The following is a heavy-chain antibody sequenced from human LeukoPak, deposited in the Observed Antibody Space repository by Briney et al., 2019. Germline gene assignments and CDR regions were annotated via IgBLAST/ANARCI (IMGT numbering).Heavy chain of an antibody. J-gene: IGHJ4*02. CDR2: IYYSGST. CDR3: ARSDGWSRGVFDY. CDR1: GGSISSSSYY. D-gene: IGHD3-10*01. Sequence: SETLSLTCTVSGGSISSSSYYWGWIRQPPGKGLEWIGSIYYSGSTYYNPSLKSRVTISVDTSKNQFSLKLNSVTAADTAVYYCARSDGWSRGVFDYWGQGTLVTVSS. V-gene: IGHV4-39*07.